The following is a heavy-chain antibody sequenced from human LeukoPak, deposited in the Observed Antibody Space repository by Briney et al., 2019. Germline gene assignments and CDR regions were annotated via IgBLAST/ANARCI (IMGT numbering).Heavy chain of an antibody. CDR2: IGTAGDT. Sequence: GGSLRLSCAASGFTFSSYDMHWVRQATGKGLEWVSAIGTAGDTYYPGSVKGRFTISRDNAKNTLYLQMNSLRAEDTAVYYCASTLGYCSSTSCYTYYMDVWGKGTTVTVSS. J-gene: IGHJ6*03. D-gene: IGHD2-2*02. V-gene: IGHV3-13*01. CDR3: ASTLGYCSSTSCYTYYMDV. CDR1: GFTFSSYD.